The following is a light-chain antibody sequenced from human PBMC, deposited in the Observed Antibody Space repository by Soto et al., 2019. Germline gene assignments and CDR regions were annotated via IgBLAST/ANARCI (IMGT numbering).Light chain of an antibody. CDR2: AAS. CDR3: QQYGSSPWT. J-gene: IGKJ1*01. V-gene: IGKV3-20*01. CDR1: RSFASSY. Sequence: EIVLTQSPVTLSLSAGERATLSCRASRSFASSYLGWYQQKPGQAPRLLIYAASTRATGIPDRFSGSGSATDFTLTISRLEPEDSAVYYCQQYGSSPWTFGQGTTVDIK.